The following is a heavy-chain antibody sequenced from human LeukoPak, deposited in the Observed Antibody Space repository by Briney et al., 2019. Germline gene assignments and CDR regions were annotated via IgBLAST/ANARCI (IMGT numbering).Heavy chain of an antibody. J-gene: IGHJ4*02. CDR3: ARDGWGSGYDDY. V-gene: IGHV1-8*03. CDR2: MNPNSGNT. Sequence: ASVKVSCKASGYTFTSYDINWVRQATGQGLEWMGWMNPNSGNTGYAQKFQGRVTITRNTSISTAYMELSSLRSEDTAVYYCARDGWGSGYDDYWGQGTLVTVSS. CDR1: GYTFTSYD. D-gene: IGHD5-12*01.